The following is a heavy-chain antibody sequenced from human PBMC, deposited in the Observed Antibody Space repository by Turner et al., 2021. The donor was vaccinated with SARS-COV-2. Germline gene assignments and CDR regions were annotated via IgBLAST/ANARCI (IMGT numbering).Heavy chain of an antibody. V-gene: IGHV3-74*01. CDR2: INYDGSIR. CDR3: TRNNWGIDS. J-gene: IGHJ4*02. Sequence: EVQLVESGGDSVQPGGSLRLSCAASGFTFRSHWMHWVRQVPGGGLVWVSRINYDGSIRGHANSVEGRFTISRDNTKNMLYLQMNSLRAEDTAIYYCTRNNWGIDSWGQGTLVTVSS. CDR1: GFTFRSHW. D-gene: IGHD7-27*01.